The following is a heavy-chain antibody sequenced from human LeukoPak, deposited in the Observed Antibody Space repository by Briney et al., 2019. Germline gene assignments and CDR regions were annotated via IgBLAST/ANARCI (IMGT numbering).Heavy chain of an antibody. Sequence: GGSLRLSCAASGFTFSSYAMSWVRQAPGKGLEWVSAIGGSGGSTYYADSVKGRFTISRDNSKNTLYLQMNSLRAEDTAVYYCAKDRKYSSSWYAYYYYGMDVWGQGTTVTVSS. D-gene: IGHD6-13*01. V-gene: IGHV3-23*01. J-gene: IGHJ6*02. CDR1: GFTFSSYA. CDR2: IGGSGGST. CDR3: AKDRKYSSSWYAYYYYGMDV.